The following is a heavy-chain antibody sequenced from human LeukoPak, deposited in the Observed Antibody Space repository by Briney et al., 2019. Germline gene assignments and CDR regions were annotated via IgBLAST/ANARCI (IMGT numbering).Heavy chain of an antibody. V-gene: IGHV1-2*02. CDR3: ARGEYYDFWSGSTNYFDY. Sequence: ASVKVSCKASGYTFTGYYMHWVRQASGQGLEWMGWINPNSGGTNYAQKFQGRVTMTRDTSISTAYMELSRLRSDDTAVYYCARGEYYDFWSGSTNYFDYWGQGTLVTVSS. CDR2: INPNSGGT. J-gene: IGHJ4*02. D-gene: IGHD3-3*01. CDR1: GYTFTGYY.